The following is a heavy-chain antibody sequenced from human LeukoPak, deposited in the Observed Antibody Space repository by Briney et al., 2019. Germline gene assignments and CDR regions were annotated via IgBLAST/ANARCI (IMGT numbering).Heavy chain of an antibody. J-gene: IGHJ3*02. Sequence: SETLSLTCTVSGGSISSSSYYWGRISQPPGKGLEWIGSIYYSGSTYYNPSLKSRVTISVDTSKNQFSLKLSSVTAADTAVYYCARQFAGAHAFDIWGQGTMVTVSS. CDR2: IYYSGST. V-gene: IGHV4-39*01. D-gene: IGHD7-27*01. CDR3: ARQFAGAHAFDI. CDR1: GGSISSSSYY.